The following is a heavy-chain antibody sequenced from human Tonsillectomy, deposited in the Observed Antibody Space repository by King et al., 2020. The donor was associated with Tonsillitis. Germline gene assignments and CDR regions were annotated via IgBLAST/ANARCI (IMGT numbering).Heavy chain of an antibody. Sequence: QVQLVESGGGVVQPGRSLRLSCAASGFTFSDYGIHWVRQAPGKGPQWVAVIWYDGSNKNYADPVKGRFTVFRDNSKNTVYLQMNSLRVEDTAVYYCARGNPPASPVDYWGQGTLVTVSS. V-gene: IGHV3-33*01. J-gene: IGHJ4*02. D-gene: IGHD1-14*01. CDR1: GFTFSDYG. CDR3: ARGNPPASPVDY. CDR2: IWYDGSNK.